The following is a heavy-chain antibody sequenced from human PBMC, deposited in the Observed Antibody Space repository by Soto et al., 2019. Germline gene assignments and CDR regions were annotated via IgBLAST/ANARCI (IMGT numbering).Heavy chain of an antibody. V-gene: IGHV3-30-3*01. J-gene: IGHJ6*02. Sequence: QVQLVESGGGVVQPGRSLRLSCAASGFTFSNHAMHWVRQAPGKGPEWVAVISYDGTNKYYADSVNGRFTLSRDNSQNSLYLQMNTLRPEDTAVYYCARDPRYCSTGSCYSRSGLDVWGQGTTVTVSS. CDR1: GFTFSNHA. D-gene: IGHD2-15*01. CDR3: ARDPRYCSTGSCYSRSGLDV. CDR2: ISYDGTNK.